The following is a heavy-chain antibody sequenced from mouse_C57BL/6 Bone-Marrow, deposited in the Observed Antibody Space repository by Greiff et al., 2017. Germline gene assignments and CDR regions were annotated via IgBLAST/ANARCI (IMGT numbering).Heavy chain of an antibody. Sequence: VKLMESGPELVKPGASVKISCKASGYAFSSSWMNWVKQRPGKGLEWIGRIYPGDGDTNYNGKFKGKATLTADKSSSTAYMQLSSLTPEDSAVYCCAREEAVELDYWGQGTTLTVSP. D-gene: IGHD1-1*01. CDR3: AREEAVELDY. J-gene: IGHJ2*01. CDR2: IYPGDGDT. CDR1: GYAFSSSW. V-gene: IGHV1-82*01.